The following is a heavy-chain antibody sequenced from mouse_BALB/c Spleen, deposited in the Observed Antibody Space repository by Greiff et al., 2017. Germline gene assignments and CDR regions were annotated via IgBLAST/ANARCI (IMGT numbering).Heavy chain of an antibody. J-gene: IGHJ3*01. D-gene: IGHD2-4*01. CDR2: INPSSGYT. CDR3: ARDDYEGTWFAY. V-gene: IGHV1-4*01. CDR1: GYTFTSYT. Sequence: VQLQQSGAELARPGASVKMSCKASGYTFTSYTMHWVKQRPGQGLEWIGYINPSSGYTNYNQKFKDKATLTADKSSSTAYMQLSSLTSEDSAVYYCARDDYEGTWFAYWGQGTLVTVSA.